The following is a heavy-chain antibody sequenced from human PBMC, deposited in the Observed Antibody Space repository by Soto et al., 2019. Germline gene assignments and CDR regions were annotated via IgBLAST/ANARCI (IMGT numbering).Heavy chain of an antibody. D-gene: IGHD6-13*01. V-gene: IGHV1-24*01. J-gene: IGHJ6*02. CDR2: FDPEDGKT. Sequence: ASVKVSCKDSGYTKTDLSMHWLRQAPGKGLEWMGGFDPEDGKTIYAQKFQGRVTMTEDTSTDTAYMELSSLRSEDTAVYYCATDLNNGIAAAGTNYYYYYGMAVWVQRTTVPVSS. CDR3: ATDLNNGIAAAGTNYYYYYGMAV. CDR1: GYTKTDLS.